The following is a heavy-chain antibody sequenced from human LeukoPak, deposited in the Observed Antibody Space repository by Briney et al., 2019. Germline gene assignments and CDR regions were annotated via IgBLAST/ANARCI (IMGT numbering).Heavy chain of an antibody. CDR3: ARDKEEGATKFDY. V-gene: IGHV3-74*01. Sequence: GGSLRLSCVASGFTFSNYWMHWVRQPPGKGLVWVSRIYVDGRTTNYADSVKGRFTISRDNAKSSLYLQMTSLGTEDTAVYYCARDKEEGATKFDYWGQGTLVTVSS. CDR1: GFTFSNYW. D-gene: IGHD1-26*01. CDR2: IYVDGRTT. J-gene: IGHJ4*02.